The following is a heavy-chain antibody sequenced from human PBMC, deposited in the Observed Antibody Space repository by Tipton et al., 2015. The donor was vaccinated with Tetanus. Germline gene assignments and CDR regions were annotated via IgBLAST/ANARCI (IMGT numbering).Heavy chain of an antibody. D-gene: IGHD5-24*01. Sequence: GSLRLSCVASGFTLSAYAMRWVRQAPGKGLEWVSGISGTGATADYADSVKGRFTITKDDSKNTLYLQMRSLRVEDTAVYYCVRDGYNFIPFDYWGQGTLVTVSS. CDR1: GFTLSAYA. CDR2: ISGTGATA. CDR3: VRDGYNFIPFDY. J-gene: IGHJ4*02. V-gene: IGHV3-23*01.